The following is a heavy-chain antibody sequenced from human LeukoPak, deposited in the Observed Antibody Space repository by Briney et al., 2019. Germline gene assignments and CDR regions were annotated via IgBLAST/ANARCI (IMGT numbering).Heavy chain of an antibody. Sequence: ASVKVSCKVSGYTLTELSMHWVRQAPGKGLEWMGGFDPEDGETIYAQKFQGRVTMTEDTSTDTAYMELSSLRSEDTAVYYCATPGAVGLYFDLWGRGTLVTVSS. CDR3: ATPGAVGLYFDL. D-gene: IGHD3-10*01. CDR2: FDPEDGET. J-gene: IGHJ2*01. CDR1: GYTLTELS. V-gene: IGHV1-24*01.